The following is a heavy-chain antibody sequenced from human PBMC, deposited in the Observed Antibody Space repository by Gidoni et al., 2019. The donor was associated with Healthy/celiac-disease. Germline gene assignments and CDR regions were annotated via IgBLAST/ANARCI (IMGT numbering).Heavy chain of an antibody. D-gene: IGHD3-3*01. J-gene: IGHJ4*02. CDR2: ISGSGGST. CDR1: GFTFSSYA. V-gene: IGHV3-23*01. CDR3: AKGRHYDFWSGYYTVFDY. Sequence: EVQLLESGGGLVQPGGSLRLSCAASGFTFSSYAMSWVRQAPGKGLEWVSAISGSGGSTYYADSVKGRFTISRDNSKNTLYLQMNSLRAEDTAVYYCAKGRHYDFWSGYYTVFDYWGQGTLVTVSS.